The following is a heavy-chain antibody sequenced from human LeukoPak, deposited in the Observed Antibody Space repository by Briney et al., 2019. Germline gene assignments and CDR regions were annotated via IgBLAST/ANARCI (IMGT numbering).Heavy chain of an antibody. Sequence: GESLKISCAASGFTFSSFAMTWVRQAPGKGLEWVSTITGSATSSYYADSVKGRFTISRDNAKNSLYLQMNSLRVEDTAVYYCARRIVGATSGGDYWGQGTLVTVSS. D-gene: IGHD1-26*01. CDR2: ITGSATSS. CDR1: GFTFSSFA. J-gene: IGHJ4*02. CDR3: ARRIVGATSGGDY. V-gene: IGHV3-21*01.